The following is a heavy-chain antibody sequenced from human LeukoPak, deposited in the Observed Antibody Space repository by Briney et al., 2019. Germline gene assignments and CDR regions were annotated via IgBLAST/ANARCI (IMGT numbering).Heavy chain of an antibody. Sequence: GGSLRLSCAASGFTFNTYAMYWVRQAPGKGLEWVSWIFSSGGSAHYADSVKGRFTISRDNSKNTVYLQMDSLRVEDTAVYYCGKTTIGYSSGRYPGWPVDSWGQGTLVTVSS. CDR1: GFTFNTYA. CDR2: IFSSGGSA. CDR3: GKTTIGYSSGRYPGWPVDS. D-gene: IGHD6-19*01. J-gene: IGHJ4*02. V-gene: IGHV3-23*01.